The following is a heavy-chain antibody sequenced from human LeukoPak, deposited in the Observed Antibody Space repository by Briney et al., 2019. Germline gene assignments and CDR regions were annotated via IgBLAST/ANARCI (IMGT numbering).Heavy chain of an antibody. CDR1: GFIFRDYG. J-gene: IGHJ6*03. D-gene: IGHD5-18*01. CDR3: AKYSSAKRTYYYYYYMDV. Sequence: GGSLRLSCAASGFIFRDYGMTWVRQAPGKGLEWVSSISSVGSGGITYYADSVKGRFTISRDNSKNTLYLQMNSLRAEDTAVYYCAKYSSAKRTYYYYYYMDVWGKATTVTISS. V-gene: IGHV3-23*01. CDR2: ISSVGSGGIT.